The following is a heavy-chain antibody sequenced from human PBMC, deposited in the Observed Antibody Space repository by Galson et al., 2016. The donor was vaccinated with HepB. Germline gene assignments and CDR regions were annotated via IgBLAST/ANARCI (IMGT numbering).Heavy chain of an antibody. D-gene: IGHD2-15*01. CDR3: AKDIGYCSGGTCPNDAFDI. CDR2: IKQDGSEK. CDR1: GFTFRSYW. J-gene: IGHJ3*02. V-gene: IGHV3-7*01. Sequence: SLRLSCAVSGFTFRSYWMSWVRQAPGRGLEWVANIKQDGSEKYYLDSVKGRFTISRDNAKNSLSLQMNSLRAEDTAVYYCAKDIGYCSGGTCPNDAFDIWGQGTMVTVSS.